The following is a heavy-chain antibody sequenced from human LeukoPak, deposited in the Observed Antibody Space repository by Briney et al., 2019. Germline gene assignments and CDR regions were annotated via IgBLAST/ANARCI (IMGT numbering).Heavy chain of an antibody. V-gene: IGHV3-66*03. J-gene: IGHJ4*02. Sequence: GGSLRLSCAASGFTVHSNYMSWVRQAPGKGLEWVSVIDRSGVTHYADSVKGRFTISRDNSKNTLYLQMNSLRAEDTAVYYCARVMGRYCSSTSCYVDYWGQGTLVTVSS. D-gene: IGHD2-2*01. CDR2: IDRSGVT. CDR3: ARVMGRYCSSTSCYVDY. CDR1: GFTVHSNY.